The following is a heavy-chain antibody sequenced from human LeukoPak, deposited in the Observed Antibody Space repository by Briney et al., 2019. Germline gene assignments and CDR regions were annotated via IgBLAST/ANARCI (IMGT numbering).Heavy chain of an antibody. V-gene: IGHV3-23*01. CDR3: AKRGVVIRVILVGFHKEAYYFDS. Sequence: GGSLRLSCAVSGITLNNYGMRWVRQAPGKGLEWVAGISDSGGRTKYADSVKGRFTISRDNPKNTLYLQITSLRAEDTAVYFWAKRGVVIRVILVGFHKEAYYFDSWGQGALVTVSS. CDR1: GITLNNYG. CDR2: ISDSGGRT. J-gene: IGHJ4*02. D-gene: IGHD3-10*01.